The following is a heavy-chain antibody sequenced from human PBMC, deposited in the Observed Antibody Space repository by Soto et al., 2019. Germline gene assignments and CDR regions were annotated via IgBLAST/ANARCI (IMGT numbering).Heavy chain of an antibody. CDR3: ARGNLYFDN. CDR2: ISYSGST. Sequence: SETLSLTCTVSGGSIRSYDLSWIRQPPGKGLEWIGYISYSGSTDYNPSLKSRATISLDTSKNQLSLKLTSVTTADTAVYYCARGNLYFDNRGQGTLVTVSS. CDR1: GGSIRSYD. J-gene: IGHJ4*02. V-gene: IGHV4-59*01.